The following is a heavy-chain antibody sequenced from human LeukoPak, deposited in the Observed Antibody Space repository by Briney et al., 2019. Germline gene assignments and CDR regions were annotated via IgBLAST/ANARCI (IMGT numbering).Heavy chain of an antibody. Sequence: ASVKVSCKASGYTFTSYGISWVRQAPGQGLEWMGWISAYNGNTNYAQKLQGRVTMTTDTSTSTAYMELRSLRSDDTAVYYCATLLTGYTSTDYRGQGTLVTVSS. V-gene: IGHV1-18*01. J-gene: IGHJ4*02. CDR3: ATLLTGYTSTDY. CDR2: ISAYNGNT. D-gene: IGHD3-9*01. CDR1: GYTFTSYG.